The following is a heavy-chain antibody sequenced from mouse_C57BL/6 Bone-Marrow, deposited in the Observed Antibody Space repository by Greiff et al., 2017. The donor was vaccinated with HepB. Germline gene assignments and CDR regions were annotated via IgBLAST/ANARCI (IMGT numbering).Heavy chain of an antibody. D-gene: IGHD2-4*01. V-gene: IGHV5-6*01. CDR1: GFTFSSYG. J-gene: IGHJ3*01. Sequence: EVKLQESGGDLVKPGGSLKLSCAASGFTFSSYGMSWVRQTPDKRLEWVATISSGGSYTYYPDSVKGRFTISRDNAKNTLYLQMSSLKSEDTAMYYCARHEDYLFAYWGQGTLVTVSA. CDR3: ARHEDYLFAY. CDR2: ISSGGSYT.